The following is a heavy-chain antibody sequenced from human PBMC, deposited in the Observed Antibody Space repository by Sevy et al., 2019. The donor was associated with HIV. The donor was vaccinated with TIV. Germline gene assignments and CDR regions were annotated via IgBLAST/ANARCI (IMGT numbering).Heavy chain of an antibody. J-gene: IGHJ4*02. Sequence: GGSLRLSCAASGFTFSDYYMSWIRQAPGKGLEWVSYISSSGSTIYYADSVKGRFTISRDNAKNSLYLQMNSLRAEDTAVYYCARDDRVDTYSPTLWGQGTLVTVSS. V-gene: IGHV3-11*04. CDR2: ISSSGSTI. CDR1: GFTFSDYY. CDR3: ARDDRVDTYSPTL. D-gene: IGHD5-18*01.